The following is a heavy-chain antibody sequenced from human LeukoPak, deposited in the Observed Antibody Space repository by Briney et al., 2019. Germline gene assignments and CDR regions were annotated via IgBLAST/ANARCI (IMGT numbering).Heavy chain of an antibody. CDR3: ARDAYCSGGSCYGNNLFDP. CDR2: IIPILGIA. V-gene: IGHV1-69*04. D-gene: IGHD2-15*01. Sequence: SVKVSCKASGGTFSSYTISWVRQAPGQGLEWMGRIIPILGIANYAQKFQGGVTITADKSTSTAYMELSSLRSEDTAVYYCARDAYCSGGSCYGNNLFDPWGQGTLVTVSS. CDR1: GGTFSSYT. J-gene: IGHJ5*02.